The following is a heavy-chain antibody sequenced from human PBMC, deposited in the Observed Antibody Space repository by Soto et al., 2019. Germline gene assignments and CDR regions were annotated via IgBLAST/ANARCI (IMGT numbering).Heavy chain of an antibody. J-gene: IGHJ3*02. V-gene: IGHV3-33*01. Sequence: QVQLVESGGGVVQPGRSLRLYCAASGFTFSSYGMHWVRQAPGKGLEWVAVIWYDGSNKYYADSVKGRFTISRDNSKNTLYLQMNSLRAEDTAVYYCARYGESYDAFDISGQGTMVTVSS. CDR2: IWYDGSNK. CDR3: ARYGESYDAFDI. CDR1: GFTFSSYG. D-gene: IGHD3-10*01.